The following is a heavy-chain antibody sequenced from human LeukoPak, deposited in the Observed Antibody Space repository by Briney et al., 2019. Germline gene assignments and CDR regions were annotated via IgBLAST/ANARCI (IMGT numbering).Heavy chain of an antibody. D-gene: IGHD6-13*01. Sequence: GESLQISCKGSGYSFTNYWIGWVRQLPGKGLEWMGIIYPGDSDTRYSPSFQGQVTISADKSISTAYLQWSSLKASETAMYYCARSQQLAVGDYWGQGTLVTVSS. V-gene: IGHV5-51*01. CDR1: GYSFTNYW. J-gene: IGHJ4*02. CDR3: ARSQQLAVGDY. CDR2: IYPGDSDT.